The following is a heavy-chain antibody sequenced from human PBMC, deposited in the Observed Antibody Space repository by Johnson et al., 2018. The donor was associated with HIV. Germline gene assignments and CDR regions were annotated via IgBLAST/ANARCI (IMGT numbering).Heavy chain of an antibody. Sequence: QVQLVESGGGVVQPGRSLRLSCAASGFTFSNYAIHWVRQAPGKGLEWVAIISYDGSNKYYADSVKGRFTISRDNSKNTLYLQMNSLRAEDTAVYYCARSSTVVTPHDIWGQGTMVTVSS. J-gene: IGHJ3*02. CDR3: ARSSTVVTPHDI. D-gene: IGHD4-23*01. CDR2: ISYDGSNK. V-gene: IGHV3-30*04. CDR1: GFTFSNYA.